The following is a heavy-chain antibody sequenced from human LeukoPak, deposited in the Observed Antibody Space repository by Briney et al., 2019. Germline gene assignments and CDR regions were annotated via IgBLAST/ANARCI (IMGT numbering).Heavy chain of an antibody. CDR2: ISAYNGNT. CDR3: ARGPPVYGPLYY. J-gene: IGHJ4*02. Sequence: ASVKVSCKASGYTFTSYGISWVRQAPGQGLEWMGWISAYNGNTNYAQKFQGRVTITADKSTSTAYMELSSLRSEDTAVYYCARGPPVYGPLYYWGQGTLVTVSS. D-gene: IGHD2-8*01. V-gene: IGHV1-18*01. CDR1: GYTFTSYG.